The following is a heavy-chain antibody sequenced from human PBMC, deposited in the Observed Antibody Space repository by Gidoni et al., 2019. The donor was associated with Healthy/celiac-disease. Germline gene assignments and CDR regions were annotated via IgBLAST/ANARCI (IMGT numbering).Heavy chain of an antibody. V-gene: IGHV3-9*01. J-gene: IGHJ4*02. CDR2: ISWNSGSI. CDR1: GFTFDDYA. D-gene: IGHD3-16*01. CDR3: AKDIGGLYYFDY. Sequence: EVQLVESGGGLVQPGRSLRLSCAASGFTFDDYAMHWVRQAPGKGLEWVSGISWNSGSIGYADSVKGRFTISRDNAKNSLYLQMNSLRAEDTALYYCAKDIGGLYYFDYGGQGTLVTVSS.